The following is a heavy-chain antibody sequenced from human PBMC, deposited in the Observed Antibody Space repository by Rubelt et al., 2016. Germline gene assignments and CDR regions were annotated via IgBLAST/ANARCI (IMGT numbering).Heavy chain of an antibody. CDR2: VYSSGST. V-gene: IGHV4-34*02. J-gene: IGHJ4*02. D-gene: IGHD3-22*01. CDR3: AGRGGSSGYYYFDY. Sequence: QVQLQQWGAGLLKPSETLSLTCAVYGGSFSGYYWSWIRQPPGKGLEWIGYVYSSGSTNYNPSLKSRVTISVDSSKYQFSLKLSSVTAADTAVYYCAGRGGSSGYYYFDYSGQGTLVTVSS. CDR1: GGSFSGYY.